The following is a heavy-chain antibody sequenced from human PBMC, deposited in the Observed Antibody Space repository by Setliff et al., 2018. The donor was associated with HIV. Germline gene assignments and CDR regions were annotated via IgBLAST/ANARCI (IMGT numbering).Heavy chain of an antibody. Sequence: ASVKVSCKPSGYTFTAYGISWVRQAPGQGLEWVGWISAYNGNTNYAQKFQGRVTMTRDTSTSTVYMELSSLRSDDTAVYYCARDNIIWSKDYWAQGTLVTVSS. CDR3: ARDNIIWSKDY. D-gene: IGHD3-10*01. CDR2: ISAYNGNT. CDR1: GYTFTAYG. J-gene: IGHJ4*02. V-gene: IGHV1-18*01.